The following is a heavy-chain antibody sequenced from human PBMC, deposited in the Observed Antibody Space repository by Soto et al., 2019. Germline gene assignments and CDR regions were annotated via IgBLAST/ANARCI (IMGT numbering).Heavy chain of an antibody. CDR1: GFTFSSYA. CDR2: ISGSGGST. J-gene: IGHJ6*03. CDR3: AKSGSLMVRGVTSYIDV. V-gene: IGHV3-23*01. D-gene: IGHD3-10*01. Sequence: GGSLRLSCAASGFTFSSYAMSWVRQAPGKGLEWVSAISGSGGSTYYADSVKGRFTISRDNSKNTLYLQMNSLRAEDTAVYYCAKSGSLMVRGVTSYIDVWGQGTPVTVSS.